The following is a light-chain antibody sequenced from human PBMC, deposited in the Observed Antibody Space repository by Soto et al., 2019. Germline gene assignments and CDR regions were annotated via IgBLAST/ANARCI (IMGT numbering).Light chain of an antibody. V-gene: IGKV3-11*01. CDR2: DAS. CDR3: QQRSNWPPIT. Sequence: EIVLTQSPGTLSLSPGERATLSCRASQSVHSNYLAWYQQKPAQAPRLLIYDASNRATGIPARFSGSGSGTDFTLTISSLEPEDFAVYYCQQRSNWPPITFGQGTRLEIK. J-gene: IGKJ5*01. CDR1: QSVHSNY.